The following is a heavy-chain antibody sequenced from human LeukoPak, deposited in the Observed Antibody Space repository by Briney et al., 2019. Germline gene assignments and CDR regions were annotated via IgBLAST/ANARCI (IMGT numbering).Heavy chain of an antibody. CDR2: IIPIPGTT. J-gene: IGHJ4*02. Sequence: ASVKVSCKAPGGTFSSNAINWVRQAPGQGFEWMGGIIPIPGTTNFAQKFQGRVTITTDESRSTTYMELSSLTSEDTAVYYCARNRCSSSICYLFDYWGQGTLVTVSS. D-gene: IGHD2-2*01. CDR1: GGTFSSNA. V-gene: IGHV1-69*05. CDR3: ARNRCSSSICYLFDY.